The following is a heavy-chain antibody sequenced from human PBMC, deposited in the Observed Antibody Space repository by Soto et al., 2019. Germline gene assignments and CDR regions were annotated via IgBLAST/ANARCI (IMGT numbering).Heavy chain of an antibody. Sequence: LXLSCASSRFTFRRYAMHWFRQAPVKGLEWVAVISYDESDKYYADSLKGRFTISRDNSKNTLYLQMNSLRAEDTAPYYCARDFYGGFSYGPGDNWGQGTLVTVSS. D-gene: IGHD2-15*01. CDR1: RFTFRRYA. J-gene: IGHJ4*02. CDR3: ARDFYGGFSYGPGDN. V-gene: IGHV3-33*05. CDR2: ISYDESDK.